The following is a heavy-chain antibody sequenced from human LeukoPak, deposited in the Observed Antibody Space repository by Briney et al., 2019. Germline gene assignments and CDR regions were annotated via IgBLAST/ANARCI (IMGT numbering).Heavy chain of an antibody. V-gene: IGHV5-51*01. CDR3: ARLQGTYDFWSGYYMAGSEYYFDY. CDR2: IYPGDSDT. J-gene: IGHJ4*02. D-gene: IGHD3-3*01. Sequence: GESLQISCKGSGYRFTSYWIGWVRQMPGKGLEWMGIIYPGDSDTRYSPSFQGQVTISADKSISTAYLQWSSLKASDTAMYYCARLQGTYDFWSGYYMAGSEYYFDYWGQGTLVTVSS. CDR1: GYRFTSYW.